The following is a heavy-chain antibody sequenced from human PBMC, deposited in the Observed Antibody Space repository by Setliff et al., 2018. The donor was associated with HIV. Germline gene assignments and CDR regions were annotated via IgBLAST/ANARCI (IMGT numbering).Heavy chain of an antibody. CDR2: SYYSGST. D-gene: IGHD3-22*01. CDR1: SGSISSAGYY. J-gene: IGHJ4*02. CDR3: ARGQKRYYYDTSCHLDY. V-gene: IGHV4-31*03. Sequence: PSETLSLTCTVPSGSISSAGYYWSWIRQHPGKGLEWIGYSYYSGSTYYNPSLKSRVTMSLDTSKNQFSLKVNSVTAADTAVYFCARGQKRYYYDTSCHLDYWGQGTLVTVSS.